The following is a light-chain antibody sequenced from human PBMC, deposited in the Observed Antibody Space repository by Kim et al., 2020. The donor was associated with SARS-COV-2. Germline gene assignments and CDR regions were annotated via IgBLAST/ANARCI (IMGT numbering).Light chain of an antibody. Sequence: SPGERAPLSCSASQTINNRLVWYQQKPGQAPRLLIYDATTRATCIPARFIGSGSETDFTLTISSLQSEDFAVYYCQQSNDWPPLTFGQGTKVDIK. J-gene: IGKJ1*01. CDR1: QTINNR. V-gene: IGKV3-15*01. CDR2: DAT. CDR3: QQSNDWPPLT.